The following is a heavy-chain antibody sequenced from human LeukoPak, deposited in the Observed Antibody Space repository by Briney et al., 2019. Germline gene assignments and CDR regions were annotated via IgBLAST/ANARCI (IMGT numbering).Heavy chain of an antibody. CDR1: GYTFTGYY. J-gene: IGHJ4*02. V-gene: IGHV1-2*02. Sequence: ASVKVSCKASGYTFTGYYMHWVRQAPGQGLEWMGWIHPNSGATNYAQKLQGRVTMTTDTSTSTAYMELRSLRSDDTAVYYCARDGPRWLVLSLPDYWGQGTLVTVSS. D-gene: IGHD6-19*01. CDR3: ARDGPRWLVLSLPDY. CDR2: IHPNSGAT.